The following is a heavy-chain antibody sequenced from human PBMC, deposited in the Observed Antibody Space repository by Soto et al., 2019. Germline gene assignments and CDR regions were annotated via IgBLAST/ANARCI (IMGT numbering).Heavy chain of an antibody. CDR2: IYYSGST. D-gene: IGHD6-13*01. CDR1: GGSISSYY. CDR3: ARRSDRSSWYGDWFDP. Sequence: CTVSGGSISSYYWNWIRQPPGKGLEWIGYIYYSGSTNYNPSLKSRVTISVDTSKNQFSLKLSSVTAADTAVYYCARRSDRSSWYGDWFDPWGQGTPVTVSS. J-gene: IGHJ5*02. V-gene: IGHV4-59*08.